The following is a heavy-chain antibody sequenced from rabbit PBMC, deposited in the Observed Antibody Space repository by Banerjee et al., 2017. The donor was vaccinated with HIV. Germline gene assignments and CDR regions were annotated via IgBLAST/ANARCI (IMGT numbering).Heavy chain of an antibody. V-gene: IGHV1S45*01. CDR3: ARDLAGVTGWNFNL. D-gene: IGHD4-1*01. CDR2: INSNTGNT. J-gene: IGHJ4*01. Sequence: QEQLEESGGGLVKPEGSLKLSCTVSGFTLSSYVMCWVRQAPGKGLEWIACINSNTGNTVYASWAKGPFTISKTSSTTVTLQMTSLTAADTATYFCARDLAGVTGWNFNLWGQGTLVTVS. CDR1: GFTLSSYV.